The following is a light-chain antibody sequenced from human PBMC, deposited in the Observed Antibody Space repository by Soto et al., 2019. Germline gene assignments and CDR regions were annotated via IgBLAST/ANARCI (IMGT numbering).Light chain of an antibody. CDR1: SSDVGSYDH. CDR3: SSYAGSYSVV. J-gene: IGLJ2*01. CDR2: EVN. Sequence: QSVLTQPRSVSGSPGQAVTISFTGTSSDVGSYDHVSWYQQHPGKAPKVIMYEVNQRSSRVPDRFSGSKSGNTASLTISGLQAEDEADYYCSSYAGSYSVVFGGGTKVTVL. V-gene: IGLV2-11*01.